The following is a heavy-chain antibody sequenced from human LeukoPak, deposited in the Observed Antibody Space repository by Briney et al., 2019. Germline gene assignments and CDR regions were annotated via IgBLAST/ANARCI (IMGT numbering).Heavy chain of an antibody. D-gene: IGHD2-2*01. CDR1: GGSISSGDYY. CDR2: IYYSGST. V-gene: IGHV4-30-4*01. J-gene: IGHJ6*02. CDR3: ASYARSYRYYGMDV. Sequence: SETLSLTCTVSGGSISSGDYYWSWIRQPPGKGLEWIGYIYYSGSTYYNPSLKSRVTISVDTSKNQFSLKLSSVTAADTAVYYCASYARSYRYYGMDVWGQGTTVTVSS.